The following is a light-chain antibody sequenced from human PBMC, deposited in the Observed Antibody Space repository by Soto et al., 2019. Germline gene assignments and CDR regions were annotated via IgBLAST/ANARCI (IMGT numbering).Light chain of an antibody. V-gene: IGLV1-44*01. CDR3: AAWDDTLNGYV. J-gene: IGLJ1*01. CDR1: NSNIGSNT. Sequence: QSVLTQPFSASATPGQRVTISCSGSNSNIGSNTVDWHQHLPGTAPRLLIYSNNQRPSGVPDRFSGSKSGTSASLAISGLQSEDEADYYCAAWDDTLNGYVFGTGTKVTVL. CDR2: SNN.